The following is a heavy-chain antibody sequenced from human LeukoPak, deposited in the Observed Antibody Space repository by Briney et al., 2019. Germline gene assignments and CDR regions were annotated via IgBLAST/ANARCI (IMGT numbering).Heavy chain of an antibody. CDR3: ATDYYDSSAYQNYYMDV. Sequence: GASVKVSCMASGYTFTSYYMHWVRQAPGQGLEWMGIINPSGGSTSYAQKFQGRVTMTRDMSTSTVYMELSSLRSEDTAVCYCATDYYDSSAYQNYYMDVWGKGTTVTVFS. D-gene: IGHD3-22*01. CDR2: INPSGGST. CDR1: GYTFTSYY. V-gene: IGHV1-46*01. J-gene: IGHJ6*03.